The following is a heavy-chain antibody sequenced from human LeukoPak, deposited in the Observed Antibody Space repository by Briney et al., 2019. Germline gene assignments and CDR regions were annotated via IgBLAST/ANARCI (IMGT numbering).Heavy chain of an antibody. V-gene: IGHV1-69*06. CDR1: GGTFSSYA. Sequence: GASVKVSCKASGGTFSSYAISWVRQAPGQGLEWMGGIIPTFGTANYAQKFQGRVTITADKSTSTAYMELSSLRSEDTAVYYCASWEGYCSGGSCYHYYYYGMDVWGKGTTVTVSS. J-gene: IGHJ6*04. D-gene: IGHD2-15*01. CDR2: IIPTFGTA. CDR3: ASWEGYCSGGSCYHYYYYGMDV.